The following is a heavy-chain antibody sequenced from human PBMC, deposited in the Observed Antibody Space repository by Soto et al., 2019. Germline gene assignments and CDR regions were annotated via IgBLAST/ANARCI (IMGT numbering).Heavy chain of an antibody. Sequence: ASVKVSFKASGYTFTSYDINWVRQATGQGLEWMGWMNPNSGNTGYAQKFQGRVTMTRNTSISTAYMELSSLRSEDTAVYYCARVYCSGGSCYSDYWGQGTLVTVSS. J-gene: IGHJ4*02. CDR1: GYTFTSYD. D-gene: IGHD2-15*01. V-gene: IGHV1-8*01. CDR2: MNPNSGNT. CDR3: ARVYCSGGSCYSDY.